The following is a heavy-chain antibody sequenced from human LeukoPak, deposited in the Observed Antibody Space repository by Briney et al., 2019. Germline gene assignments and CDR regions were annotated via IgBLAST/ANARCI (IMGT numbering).Heavy chain of an antibody. V-gene: IGHV3-33*06. CDR2: IWYDGSNK. J-gene: IGHJ4*02. Sequence: PGRSLRLSCAASGFTFSSYGMHWVRQAPGKGLEWVAVIWYDGSNKYYADSVKGRFTISRDNSKNTLYLQMNSLRAEDTAVYYCAKDRVVYYYDSSGIDYWGQGPLVTVSS. CDR1: GFTFSSYG. CDR3: AKDRVVYYYDSSGIDY. D-gene: IGHD3-22*01.